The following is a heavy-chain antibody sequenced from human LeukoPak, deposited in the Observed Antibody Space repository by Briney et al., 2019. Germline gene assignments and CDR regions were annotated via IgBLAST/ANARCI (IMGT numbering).Heavy chain of an antibody. V-gene: IGHV4-34*01. CDR1: GGSFSGYY. CDR3: ARHLRGSYYFDY. J-gene: IGHJ4*02. D-gene: IGHD1-26*01. Sequence: SETLSLTCAVYGGSFSGYYWSWIRQPPGKGLEWIGEINHSGSTNYNPSLKSRVTISVDTSKNQFSLKLSSVTAADTAVYYCARHLRGSYYFDYWGQGTLVTVSS. CDR2: INHSGST.